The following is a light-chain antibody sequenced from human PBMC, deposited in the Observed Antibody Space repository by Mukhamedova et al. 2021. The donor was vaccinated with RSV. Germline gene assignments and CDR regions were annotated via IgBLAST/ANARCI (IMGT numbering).Light chain of an antibody. Sequence: GRAPKLLMYKASSLESGVPSRFSGSGSETEFTLTISGLQPDEFATYYCQQYNRSPWTFGQGTKVEIK. V-gene: IGKV1-5*03. CDR3: QQYNRSPWT. CDR2: KAS. J-gene: IGKJ1*01.